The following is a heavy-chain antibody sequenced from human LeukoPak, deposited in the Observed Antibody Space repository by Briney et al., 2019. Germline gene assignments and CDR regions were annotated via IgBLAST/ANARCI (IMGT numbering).Heavy chain of an antibody. D-gene: IGHD2-2*01. CDR1: GGTFSSYA. CDR2: IIPIFGTA. Sequence: GASVKVSCKASGGTFSSYAISWVRQAPGQGLEWMGGIIPIFGTANYAQKFQGRVTITADESTSTAYMELSSLRSEDTAVYYCARDRMKKLGYCSSTSCYGMDVWGKGTTVTVSS. CDR3: ARDRMKKLGYCSSTSCYGMDV. J-gene: IGHJ6*04. V-gene: IGHV1-69*13.